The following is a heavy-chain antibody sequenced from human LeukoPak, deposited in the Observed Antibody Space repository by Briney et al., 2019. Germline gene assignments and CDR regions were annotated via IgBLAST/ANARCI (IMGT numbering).Heavy chain of an antibody. V-gene: IGHV3-23*01. CDR1: GFTFSSYA. Sequence: PGGSLRLSCAASGFTFSSYAMRWVRQAPGKGLEWVSAISGSGGSTYYADSVKGRFTISRDNSKNTLYLQMNSLRAEDTAVYYCAKSPTDCDFWSGQIEYYFDYWGQGTLVTVSS. CDR2: ISGSGGST. D-gene: IGHD3-3*01. CDR3: AKSPTDCDFWSGQIEYYFDY. J-gene: IGHJ4*02.